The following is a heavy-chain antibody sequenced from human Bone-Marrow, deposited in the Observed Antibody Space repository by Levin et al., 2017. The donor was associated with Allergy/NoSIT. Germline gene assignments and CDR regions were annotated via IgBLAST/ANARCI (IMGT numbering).Heavy chain of an antibody. V-gene: IGHV1-18*01. Sequence: RASVKVSCKASGYTFTTYDFTWVRQAPGQGLEWMGWISIYNGNTNYAQKFQGRVTLTTDTSTSTAYMELRSLRLDDTAVYFCARGSGSGGNGMDVWGQGTTVTVSS. CDR2: ISIYNGNT. CDR3: ARGSGSGGNGMDV. D-gene: IGHD1-26*01. J-gene: IGHJ6*02. CDR1: GYTFTTYD.